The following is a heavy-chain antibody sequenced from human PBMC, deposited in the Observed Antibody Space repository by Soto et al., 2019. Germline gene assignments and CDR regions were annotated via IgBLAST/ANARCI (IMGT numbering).Heavy chain of an antibody. V-gene: IGHV3-23*01. Sequence: EVQLLEAGGGLVQPGGSLRLSCAASGFSFTNYGMSWVRQAPGKGLEWLSAIIGNGDTAYYADSVRCRFTISRDNSKNTLYLQLDDLGAEDTAIYYCAKDYDYGDSLPFDYWGQGTLVTVSS. CDR2: IIGNGDTA. CDR1: GFSFTNYG. CDR3: AKDYDYGDSLPFDY. J-gene: IGHJ4*02. D-gene: IGHD4-17*01.